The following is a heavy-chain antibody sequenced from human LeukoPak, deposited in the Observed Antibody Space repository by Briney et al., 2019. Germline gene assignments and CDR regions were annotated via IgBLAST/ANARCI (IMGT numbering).Heavy chain of an antibody. CDR1: GGSISSSSYY. CDR2: IYYSGRT. V-gene: IGHV4-39*07. Sequence: SETLSLTCTVSGGSISSSSYYWGWIRQPPGTGLEWIGSIYYSGRTYYNPSLKSRVTISIDTSKNQFSLKLSSVTAADTAVYYCARPQDYYYYYMDVWGKGTTVTVSS. CDR3: ARPQDYYYYYMDV. J-gene: IGHJ6*03.